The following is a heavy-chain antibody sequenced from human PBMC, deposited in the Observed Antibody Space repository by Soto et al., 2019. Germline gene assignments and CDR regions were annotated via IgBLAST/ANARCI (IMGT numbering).Heavy chain of an antibody. CDR3: ARSGSGSGWL. CDR1: GGSVSSGHFY. Sequence: QVQLQESGPGLVKPSETLSLTCTVSGGSVSSGHFYWSWIRQPPGKGLEWIGYIYYSGSTKYNPSLRSRVTLLVATSKNQFSLKLTSVTAADTAVYYCARSGSGSGWLGGQGTLVTVSS. CDR2: IYYSGST. J-gene: IGHJ4*02. V-gene: IGHV4-61*01. D-gene: IGHD6-19*01.